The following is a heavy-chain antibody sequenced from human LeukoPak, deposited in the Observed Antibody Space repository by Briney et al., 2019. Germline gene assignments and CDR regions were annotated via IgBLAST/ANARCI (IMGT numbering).Heavy chain of an antibody. J-gene: IGHJ4*02. D-gene: IGHD3-10*01. CDR1: GFTFSRYP. V-gene: IGHV3-33*08. Sequence: GGSLRLSCSASGFTFSRYPMHWVRQAPGRGLEWVAVVWFDGSNKYYADSVKGRFTISRDNSKNTLYLQMNSLRAEDTAVYYCAREYGSVLGDYWGQGTLVTVSS. CDR2: VWFDGSNK. CDR3: AREYGSVLGDY.